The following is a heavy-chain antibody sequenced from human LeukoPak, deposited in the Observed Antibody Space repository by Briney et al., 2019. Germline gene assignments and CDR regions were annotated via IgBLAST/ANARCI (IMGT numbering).Heavy chain of an antibody. CDR2: MIPIFGTA. J-gene: IGHJ4*02. Sequence: SVKVSCKASGGTFSSYAISWVRQAPGQGLEWMGRMIPIFGTANYAQKFQGRVTITTDESTSTAYMELSSLRSEDTAVYYCARDLDTALEFDYWGQGTLVTVSS. CDR3: ARDLDTALEFDY. CDR1: GGTFSSYA. V-gene: IGHV1-69*05. D-gene: IGHD5-18*01.